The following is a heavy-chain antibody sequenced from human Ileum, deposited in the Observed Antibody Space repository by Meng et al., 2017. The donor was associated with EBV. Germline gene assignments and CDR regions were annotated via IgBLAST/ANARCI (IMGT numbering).Heavy chain of an antibody. CDR2: LGAHDGDT. Sequence: VQPSRSGPGMQTHAPSVTFSCNGSCYTFRGAGVCWMRQAPGKALEWMAWLGAHDGDTSHAPMFQGRVTVSADTHTATVYMELRSLRADETAVYYCARGTPGRSYSDYWGQGTLVTVSS. V-gene: IGHV1-18*01. CDR3: ARGTPGRSYSDY. J-gene: IGHJ4*02. CDR1: CYTFRGAG. D-gene: IGHD3-10*01.